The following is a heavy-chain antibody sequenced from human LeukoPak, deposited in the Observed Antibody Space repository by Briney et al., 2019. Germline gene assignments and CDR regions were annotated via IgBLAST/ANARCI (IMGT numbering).Heavy chain of an antibody. CDR2: ISYDGSNK. CDR3: ARDYYDFWSGYYTGIHFDY. D-gene: IGHD3-3*01. J-gene: IGHJ4*02. Sequence: GGSLRLSCAASGFTFSGYPIHWVRQAPGKGLEWVAVISYDGSNKYYADSVKGRFTISRDNSKNTLYLQMNSLRAEDTAVYYCARDYYDFWSGYYTGIHFDYWGQGTLVTVSS. V-gene: IGHV3-30-3*01. CDR1: GFTFSGYP.